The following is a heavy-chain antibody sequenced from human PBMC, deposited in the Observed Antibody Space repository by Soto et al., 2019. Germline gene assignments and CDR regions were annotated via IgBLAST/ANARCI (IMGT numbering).Heavy chain of an antibody. D-gene: IGHD3-3*01. CDR3: ARAGSHYDFCSGSRAYFDN. Sequence: QGKGLKRIGEIYYSGSTYYNPSLKSRVTISVDTSKNQFSLKLSSVTAADTAVYYCARAGSHYDFCSGSRAYFDNCGQGTLVTLSS. V-gene: IGHV4-31*02. J-gene: IGHJ4*02. CDR2: IYYSGST.